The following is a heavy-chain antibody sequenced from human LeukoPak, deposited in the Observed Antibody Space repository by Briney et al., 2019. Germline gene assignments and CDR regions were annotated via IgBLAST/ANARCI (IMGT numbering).Heavy chain of an antibody. V-gene: IGHV1-69*01. CDR3: AIRLGYCSSTSCSNWFDP. CDR1: GGTFSSYA. D-gene: IGHD2-2*01. Sequence: GSSVKVSCKASGGTFSSYAISWVRQAPGQGLEWMGGIIPIFGTANYAQKFQGRVTITADESTSTAYMELSSLRSEDTAAYYCAIRLGYCSSTSCSNWFDPWGQGTLVTVSS. CDR2: IIPIFGTA. J-gene: IGHJ5*02.